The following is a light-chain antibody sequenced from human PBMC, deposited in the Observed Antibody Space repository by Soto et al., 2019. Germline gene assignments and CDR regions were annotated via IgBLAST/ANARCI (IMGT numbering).Light chain of an antibody. J-gene: IGKJ3*01. Sequence: EVVLTQSPDTLSLSPGETATLSCRASQSVDRYVAWYQQKLGQAPRLLIYATSNRATGIPARFSGSGSGTDFTLTISSLEPEDFAVYYRQQRSSWPFTFGPGTKVDIK. CDR3: QQRSSWPFT. CDR2: ATS. V-gene: IGKV3-11*01. CDR1: QSVDRY.